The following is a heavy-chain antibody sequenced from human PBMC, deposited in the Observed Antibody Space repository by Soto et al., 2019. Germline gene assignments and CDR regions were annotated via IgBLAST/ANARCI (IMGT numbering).Heavy chain of an antibody. J-gene: IGHJ4*02. D-gene: IGHD2-2*01. Sequence: GSLRLSCTVSGFAFNNYGINWVRQAPGKGLEWVSSISKSDYTYYSDSVKGRFAIPRDNAKSPVSLQMNTLRVEDTAVHYCAREDSIIIPAVSDFWGQGTLVTVSS. CDR2: ISKSDYT. V-gene: IGHV3-21*01. CDR3: AREDSIIIPAVSDF. CDR1: GFAFNNYG.